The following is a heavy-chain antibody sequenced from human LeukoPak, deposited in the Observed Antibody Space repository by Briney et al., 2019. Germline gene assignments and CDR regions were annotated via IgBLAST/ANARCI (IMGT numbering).Heavy chain of an antibody. D-gene: IGHD6-19*01. J-gene: IGHJ4*02. CDR3: SRDRVAALC. Sequence: GGSLRLSYSASGFTFSKSWMIWLRQAPGKGLEWVANIRQDGSEKYYLDSVKGRFTISRDNDKNSLYLQMNSLRADDTAVYFCSRDRVAALCGVRGTLVTVSS. V-gene: IGHV3-7*04. CDR1: GFTFSKSW. CDR2: IRQDGSEK.